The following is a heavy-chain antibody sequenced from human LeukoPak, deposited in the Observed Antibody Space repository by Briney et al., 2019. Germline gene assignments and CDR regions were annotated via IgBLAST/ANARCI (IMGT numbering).Heavy chain of an antibody. CDR3: AKAGKSIVGATIDAFDI. V-gene: IGHV3-30*18. CDR1: GFTFSSYG. Sequence: GGSLRLSCAASGFTFSSYGMHWVRQAPGKGLEWVAVISYDGSNKYYADSVKGRFTISRDNSKNTLYLQMNSLRAEDTAVYYCAKAGKSIVGATIDAFDIWGQGTMVTVSS. CDR2: ISYDGSNK. D-gene: IGHD1-26*01. J-gene: IGHJ3*02.